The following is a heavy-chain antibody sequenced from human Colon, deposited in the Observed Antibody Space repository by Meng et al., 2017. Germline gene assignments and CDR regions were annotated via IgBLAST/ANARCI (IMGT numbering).Heavy chain of an antibody. CDR1: GASITSSNW. V-gene: IGHV4-4*02. CDR3: ARHLGWEFDY. Sequence: PGAGPALVNPLGTRSPPLSVSGASITSSNWWIWVRQAPGKGMEWIGQIDLSGKTDYNPSLKSRVTISLDKSMNQLFLEVYFVTAADTAIYYCARHLGWEFDYWGPGNLVTVSS. D-gene: IGHD6-19*01. J-gene: IGHJ4*02. CDR2: IDLSGKT.